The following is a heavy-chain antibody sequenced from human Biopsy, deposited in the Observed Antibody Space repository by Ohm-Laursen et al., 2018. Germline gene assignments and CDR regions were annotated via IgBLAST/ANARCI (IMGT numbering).Heavy chain of an antibody. V-gene: IGHV4-34*01. D-gene: IGHD3-3*01. J-gene: IGHJ4*02. CDR1: SGSISGNY. Sequence: SETLSLTCAVSSGSISGNYWGWIRQPPGKGLEWMGEINHTGSTKSNPSLMRRVTISIDTSNSQFSLKLTSVTAADTAVYFGARARAYSDFWGGPKDYWGQGILVTVSS. CDR3: ARARAYSDFWGGPKDY. CDR2: INHTGST.